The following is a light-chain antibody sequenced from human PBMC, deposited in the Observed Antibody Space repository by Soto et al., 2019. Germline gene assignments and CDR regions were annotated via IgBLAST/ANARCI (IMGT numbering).Light chain of an antibody. CDR1: SSDVGSYNL. V-gene: IGLV2-23*02. J-gene: IGLJ1*01. CDR2: EVS. Sequence: ASSDVGSYNLVSWYQQHPGKAPKLMIYEVSKRPSGVSNRFSGSKSGNTASLTISGLQAEDEADYYCCSYADSGTSYVFGTGSKVTVL. CDR3: CSYADSGTSYV.